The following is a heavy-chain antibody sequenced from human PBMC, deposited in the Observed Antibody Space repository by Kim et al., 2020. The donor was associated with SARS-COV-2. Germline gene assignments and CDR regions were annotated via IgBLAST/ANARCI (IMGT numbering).Heavy chain of an antibody. CDR1: GGSISSYY. CDR3: ARHGGITIFGVVKSNWFDP. J-gene: IGHJ5*02. CDR2: IYYSGST. Sequence: SETLSLTCTVSGGSISSYYWSWIRQPPGKGLEWIGYIYYSGSTNYNPSLKSRVTISVDTSKNQFSLKLSSVTAADTAVYYCARHGGITIFGVVKSNWFDPWGQGTLVTVSS. D-gene: IGHD3-3*01. V-gene: IGHV4-59*08.